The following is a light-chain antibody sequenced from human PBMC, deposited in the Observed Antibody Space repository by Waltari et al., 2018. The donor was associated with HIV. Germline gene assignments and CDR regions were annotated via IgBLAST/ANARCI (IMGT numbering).Light chain of an antibody. Sequence: DIQMTQSPSSLSASVGDRVTITCRASQSISTYLNWFQQRPGKAPNLLIYTASSLQSWGPSRFSGSGSGTDFTLTISSLQPEDFATYYCQHSYSTPVTFGPGTNVAIK. CDR2: TAS. CDR3: QHSYSTPVT. V-gene: IGKV1-39*01. CDR1: QSISTY. J-gene: IGKJ3*01.